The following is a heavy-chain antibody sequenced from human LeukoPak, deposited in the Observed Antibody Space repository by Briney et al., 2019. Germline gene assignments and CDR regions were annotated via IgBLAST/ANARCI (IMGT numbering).Heavy chain of an antibody. J-gene: IGHJ4*02. Sequence: SVKVSCKASGGTFSSYAISWVRQAPGQGLEWMGGIIPIFGTANYAQKFQGRVTMTEDTSTDTAYMELSSLRSEDTAVYYCATAVNIRDYVWGSYRASYYFDYWGQGTLVTVSS. D-gene: IGHD3-16*02. CDR2: IIPIFGTA. CDR3: ATAVNIRDYVWGSYRASYYFDY. V-gene: IGHV1-69*06. CDR1: GGTFSSYA.